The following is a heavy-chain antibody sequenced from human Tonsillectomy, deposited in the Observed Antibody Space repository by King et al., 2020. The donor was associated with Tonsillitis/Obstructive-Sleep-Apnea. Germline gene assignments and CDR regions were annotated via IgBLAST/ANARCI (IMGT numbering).Heavy chain of an antibody. D-gene: IGHD3-3*01. CDR2: IFSNDEK. CDR3: ARIREVVIIYYYMDV. Sequence: ITLKESGPVLVKPTETLTLTCTVSGFSLSNARMGVSWIRQPPGKALEWLAHIFSNDEKSYSTSLKSRLTIYKDTSKSQVVLTMTNMDPVDTATYYFARIREVVIIYYYMDVWGKGTTVTVSS. V-gene: IGHV2-26*01. J-gene: IGHJ6*03. CDR1: GFSLSNARMG.